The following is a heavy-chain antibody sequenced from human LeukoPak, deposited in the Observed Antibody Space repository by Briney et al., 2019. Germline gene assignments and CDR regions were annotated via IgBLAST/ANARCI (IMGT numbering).Heavy chain of an antibody. CDR3: ARGYVGATEYWFDP. V-gene: IGHV1-8*02. J-gene: IGHJ5*02. CDR2: MNPNSGNT. D-gene: IGHD1-26*01. CDR1: GYTFTSYD. Sequence: VASVKVSCKASGYTFTSYDINWVRQAAGQGLEWMGWMNPNSGNTVYAQKFQGRVTMTRNTSISIAYMEVSSLRSEDTAVYYCARGYVGATEYWFDPWGQGTLVTVSS.